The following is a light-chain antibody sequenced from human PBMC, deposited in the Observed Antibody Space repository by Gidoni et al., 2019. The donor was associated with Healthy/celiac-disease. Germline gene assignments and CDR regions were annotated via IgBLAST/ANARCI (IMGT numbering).Light chain of an antibody. V-gene: IGKV3-20*01. CDR1: QSVSSSY. CDR3: QHYGSSPRYT. J-gene: IGKJ2*01. Sequence: EIVLTQSPGTLSLSPGARATLSCRASQSVSSSYLAWYQQKPGQAPSLLIYGASSRATGIPDRFSGSGSGTDFTLTISRLEPEDFAVYYCQHYGSSPRYTFGQGTKLEIK. CDR2: GAS.